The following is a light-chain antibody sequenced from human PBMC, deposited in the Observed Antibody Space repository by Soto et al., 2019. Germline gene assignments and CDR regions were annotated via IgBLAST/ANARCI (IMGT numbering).Light chain of an antibody. CDR2: EVV. CDR3: KSYAGSNTYV. J-gene: IGLJ1*01. Sequence: QSVLTQAPSAAGSPGQSVTISCTGTKSAIGVYGVVSWYQHHPGKAPRLIIYEVVQRPSGVPDRFSGSKSGNTASLTVSGLQAADEADYFCKSYAGSNTYVFGSGTKVTVL. V-gene: IGLV2-8*01. CDR1: KSAIGVYGV.